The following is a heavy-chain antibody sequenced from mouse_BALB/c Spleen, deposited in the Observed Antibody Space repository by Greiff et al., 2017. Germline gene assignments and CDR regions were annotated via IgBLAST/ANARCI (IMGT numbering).Heavy chain of an antibody. CDR1: GYTFTSYW. CDR3: ARRYYGSSFYAMDY. D-gene: IGHD1-1*01. V-gene: IGHV1-7*01. CDR2: INPSTGYT. J-gene: IGHJ4*01. Sequence: QVQLKESGAELAKPGASVKMSCTASGYTFTSYWMHWVKQRPGQGLEWIGYINPSTGYTEYNQKFKDKATLTADKSSSTAYMQLSSLTSEDSAVYYCARRYYGSSFYAMDYWGQGTSVTVSS.